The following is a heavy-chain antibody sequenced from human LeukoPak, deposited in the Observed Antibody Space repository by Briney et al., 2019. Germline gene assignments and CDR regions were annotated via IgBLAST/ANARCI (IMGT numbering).Heavy chain of an antibody. D-gene: IGHD1-26*01. J-gene: IGHJ4*02. CDR2: IYYSGST. CDR3: ARTVGATGDFDY. Sequence: SSETLSLTCTVSGGSISSSSYYWGWIRQPPGKGLEWIGNIYYSGSTNYNPSLKSRVTISVDTSKNQFSLKLSSVTAADTAVYYCARTVGATGDFDYWGQGTLVTVSS. CDR1: GGSISSSSYY. V-gene: IGHV4-39*07.